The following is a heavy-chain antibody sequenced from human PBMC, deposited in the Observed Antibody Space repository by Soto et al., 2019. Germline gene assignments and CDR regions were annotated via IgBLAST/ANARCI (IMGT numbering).Heavy chain of an antibody. CDR1: GYTFTSYA. CDR3: ARDALGYCSGGSCYIIDY. Sequence: ASVKVSCKASGYTFTSYAMHWVRQAPGQRLEWMGWINADNGNTKYAQKLQGRVTMTTDTSTSTAYMELRSLRSDDTAVYYCARDALGYCSGGSCYIIDYWGQGTLVTVSS. V-gene: IGHV1-3*01. J-gene: IGHJ4*02. CDR2: INADNGNT. D-gene: IGHD2-15*01.